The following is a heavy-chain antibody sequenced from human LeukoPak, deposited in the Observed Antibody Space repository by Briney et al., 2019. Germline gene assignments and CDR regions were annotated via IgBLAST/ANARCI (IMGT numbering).Heavy chain of an antibody. CDR1: GGSISSGGYY. V-gene: IGHV4-31*03. J-gene: IGHJ4*02. CDR2: IYYSGST. CDR3: AREVAAADTGGFDY. Sequence: SETLSLTCTVSGGSISSGGYYWSWIRQHPGKGLEWIGYIYYSGSTYYNPSLKSRVTISVDTSKNQFSLKLSSVTAADTAVYYCAREVAAADTGGFDYWGQGTLVTVSS. D-gene: IGHD6-13*01.